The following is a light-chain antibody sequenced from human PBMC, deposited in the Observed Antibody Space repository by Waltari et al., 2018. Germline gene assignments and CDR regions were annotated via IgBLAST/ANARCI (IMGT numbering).Light chain of an antibody. J-gene: IGLJ3*02. Sequence: SSELTQDPAVSVDLGQTVRITCQGALLRSYYASWSQQKPGQAPVLVTYCQHNRAAAIPDRCYGASAGDSASLTSTGGRAEDAAVYYSISRDSSGDQLEFGGGTKLTVL. CDR1: LLRSYY. CDR3: ISRDSSGDQLE. V-gene: IGLV3-19*01. CDR2: CQH.